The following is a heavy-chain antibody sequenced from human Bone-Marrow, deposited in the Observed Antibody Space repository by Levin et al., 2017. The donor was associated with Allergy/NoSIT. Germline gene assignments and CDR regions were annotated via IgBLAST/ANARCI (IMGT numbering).Heavy chain of an antibody. D-gene: IGHD6-13*01. CDR3: ARVSFSNYFDH. CDR2: ISAASGNT. J-gene: IGHJ4*02. Sequence: WASVKVSCKTSGYTFTTYPIAWLRQTPGQGLEWMGWISAASGNTNYAQKFQGRVTMTRDTSTDTVDMQLRSLRSGDTAVYYCARVSFSNYFDHWGQGALITVSS. V-gene: IGHV1-18*01. CDR1: GYTFTTYP.